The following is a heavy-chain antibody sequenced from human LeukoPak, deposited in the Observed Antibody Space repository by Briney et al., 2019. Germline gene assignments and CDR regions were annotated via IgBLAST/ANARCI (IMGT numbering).Heavy chain of an antibody. CDR1: GGSFSGYY. CDR3: ARGNGYVWGSFFPPIDY. J-gene: IGHJ4*02. CDR2: INHSGST. V-gene: IGHV4-34*01. D-gene: IGHD3-16*01. Sequence: SETLSLTCAVYGGSFSGYYWSWIRQPPGKGLEWIGEINHSGSTNYNPSLKSRVTISVDTSKNQFSLKLSSVTAADTAVYYCARGNGYVWGSFFPPIDYWGQGTLVTVSS.